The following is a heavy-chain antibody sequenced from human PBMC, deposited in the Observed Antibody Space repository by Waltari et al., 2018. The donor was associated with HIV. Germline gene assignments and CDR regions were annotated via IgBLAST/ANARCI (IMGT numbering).Heavy chain of an antibody. J-gene: IGHJ6*02. CDR1: GFAFDDYA. CDR2: ISWNRGST. V-gene: IGHV3-9*01. D-gene: IGHD5-12*01. CDR3: AKGGVARSYYHYYGMDV. Sequence: EVQLVESGGGLVQHGRSLRLSCAASGFAFDDYAMKGVRQAPGKGLEWVSGISWNRGSTGYADSVKGRFTISRDNAKNSLYLQMNSLRAEDTALYYCAKGGVARSYYHYYGMDVWGQGTTVTVSS.